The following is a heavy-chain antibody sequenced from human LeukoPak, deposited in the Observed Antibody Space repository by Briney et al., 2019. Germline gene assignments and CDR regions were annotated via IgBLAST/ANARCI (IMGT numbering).Heavy chain of an antibody. CDR3: AKDMVRGVTRAPFDY. V-gene: IGHV3-23*01. D-gene: IGHD3-10*01. CDR2: ISGSGGST. J-gene: IGHJ4*02. CDR1: GFTFSSYA. Sequence: PGGSLRLSCAASGFTFSSYAMSWVRQAPGKGLAWVSAISGSGGSTYYADSVKGRFTISRDNSKNTLYLQMNSLRAEDTAVYYCAKDMVRGVTRAPFDYWGQGTLVTVSS.